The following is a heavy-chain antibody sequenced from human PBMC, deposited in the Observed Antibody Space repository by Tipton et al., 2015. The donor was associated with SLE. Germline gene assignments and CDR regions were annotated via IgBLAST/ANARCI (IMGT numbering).Heavy chain of an antibody. CDR2: IYYSGST. Sequence: TLSLTCTVSGGSISSYYWSWIRQPPGKGLEWIGYIYYSGSTKYNPSLKSRVTISVDTSKNQFSLKLNSVTAADTAVYYCAREGRGSSGFDYWGQGTLVTVSS. D-gene: IGHD6-6*01. CDR1: GGSISSYY. V-gene: IGHV4-59*01. CDR3: AREGRGSSGFDY. J-gene: IGHJ4*02.